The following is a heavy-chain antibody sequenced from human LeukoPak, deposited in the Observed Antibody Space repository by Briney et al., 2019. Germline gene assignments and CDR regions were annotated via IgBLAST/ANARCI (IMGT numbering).Heavy chain of an antibody. CDR2: IYLSGST. CDR3: AKAGARCSHSSGLYAFDV. J-gene: IGHJ3*01. CDR1: GDSVSSTGYY. Sequence: PSETLSLTCTVSGDSVSSTGYYWGWIRQPPGKGLEWIGTIYLSGSTYYNPSLKSRVTMSEDTSRNQSSLRLSSVNAADTAVYYCAKAGARCSHSSGLYAFDVWGQGTMVTVSS. V-gene: IGHV4-39*01. D-gene: IGHD3-22*01.